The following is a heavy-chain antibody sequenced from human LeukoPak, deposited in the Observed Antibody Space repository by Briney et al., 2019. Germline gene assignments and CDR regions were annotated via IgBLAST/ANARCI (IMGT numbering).Heavy chain of an antibody. D-gene: IGHD5-12*01. CDR3: ARGGKSAYGWFDP. J-gene: IGHJ5*02. CDR2: IDPSDSYT. V-gene: IGHV5-10-1*01. CDR1: GYSFTNHW. Sequence: GESLKISCKGSGYSFTNHWIGWVRQMPGKGLEWMGTIDPSDSYTNYSPSFQGHVTISADKSISTAYLQWSSLKASDTAMYYCARGGKSAYGWFDPWGQGALVTVSS.